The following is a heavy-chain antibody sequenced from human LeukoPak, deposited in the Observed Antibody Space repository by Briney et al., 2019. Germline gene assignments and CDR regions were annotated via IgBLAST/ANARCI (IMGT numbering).Heavy chain of an antibody. Sequence: GASVKVSCKASGYTFTNYYIHWVRQAPGQGLEWMGRIHPSFGSTNYAQKVQDRVTMTRDMPTNTVYMELSSLRCEDTAVYYCARTLADSGDSHWGQGTLVTVSS. CDR2: IHPSFGST. CDR3: ARTLADSGDSH. CDR1: GYTFTNYY. D-gene: IGHD6-13*01. J-gene: IGHJ4*02. V-gene: IGHV1-46*01.